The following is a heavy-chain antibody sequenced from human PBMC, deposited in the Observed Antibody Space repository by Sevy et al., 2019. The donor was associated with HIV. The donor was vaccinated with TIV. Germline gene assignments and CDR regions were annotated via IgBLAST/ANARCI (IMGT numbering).Heavy chain of an antibody. Sequence: GESLKISCAASGFTFSSHWMQWVRQAPGKGLVWVSRLNYDGSYTNYADSVKGRFTISRDNAKSTLYLQMNSLRAGDTALYYCARSKVGVGDAFDIWGQGTMVTVSS. CDR1: GFTFSSHW. CDR2: LNYDGSYT. J-gene: IGHJ3*02. CDR3: ARSKVGVGDAFDI. V-gene: IGHV3-74*01. D-gene: IGHD3-16*01.